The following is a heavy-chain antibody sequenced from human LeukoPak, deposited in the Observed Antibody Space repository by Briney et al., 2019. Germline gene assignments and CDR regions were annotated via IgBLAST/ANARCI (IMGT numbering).Heavy chain of an antibody. CDR1: GGSISSSSYY. V-gene: IGHV4-39*07. D-gene: IGHD1-26*01. CDR3: ARGKRVWETKSGAFDI. CDR2: IYYSGST. Sequence: SETLSLTCTVSGGSISSSSYYWGWIRQPPGKGLEWIGSIYYSGSTNYNPSLKSRVTISVDTSKNQFSLKLSSVTAADTAVYYCARGKRVWETKSGAFDIWGQGTMVTVSS. J-gene: IGHJ3*02.